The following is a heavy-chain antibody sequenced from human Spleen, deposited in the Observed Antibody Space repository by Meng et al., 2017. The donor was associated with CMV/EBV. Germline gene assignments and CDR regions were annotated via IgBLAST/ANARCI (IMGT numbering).Heavy chain of an antibody. Sequence: QASGPGLVKPSQTLSLTCTVSGGSISSGDYYWSWIRQPPGKGLEWIGYIYYSGSTYYNPSLKSRVTISVDTSKNQFSLKLSSVTAADTAVYYCARDSVFGLGTGTPFDPWGQGTLVTVSS. V-gene: IGHV4-30-4*08. CDR3: ARDSVFGLGTGTPFDP. J-gene: IGHJ5*02. CDR1: GGSISSGDYY. D-gene: IGHD1-1*01. CDR2: IYYSGST.